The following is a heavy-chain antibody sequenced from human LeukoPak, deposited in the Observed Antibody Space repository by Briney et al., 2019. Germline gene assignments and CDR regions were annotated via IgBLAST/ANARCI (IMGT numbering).Heavy chain of an antibody. Sequence: PSETLSLTCTVSGGSISSGSYYWSWIRQPAGKGLEWVSGISGSGGSTYYADSVKGRFTISRDNSKNTLYLQMNSLRGEDTATYYCAKDGGVPPARGAWGQGTLVTVSS. D-gene: IGHD2-2*01. V-gene: IGHV3-23*01. CDR3: AKDGGVPPARGA. J-gene: IGHJ5*02. CDR2: ISGSGGST. CDR1: GGSISSGSYY.